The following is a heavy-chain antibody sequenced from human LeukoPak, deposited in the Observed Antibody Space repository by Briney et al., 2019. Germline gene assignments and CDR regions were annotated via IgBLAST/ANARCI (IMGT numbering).Heavy chain of an antibody. D-gene: IGHD3-9*01. J-gene: IGHJ5*02. CDR1: GVSISSSSYY. CDR3: ARRPYYDILTGYQGWFDP. Sequence: PSETLSLTCTVSGVSISSSSYYWGWIRQPPGKGLEWIGSTYYSGSTYYNPSLKSRVTISVDTSKNQFSLKLSSVTAADTAVYYCARRPYYDILTGYQGWFDPWGQGTLVTVSS. V-gene: IGHV4-39*07. CDR2: TYYSGST.